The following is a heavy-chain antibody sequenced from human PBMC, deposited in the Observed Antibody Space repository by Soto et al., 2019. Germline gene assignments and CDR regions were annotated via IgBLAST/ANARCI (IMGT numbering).Heavy chain of an antibody. CDR2: ISYDGSNK. V-gene: IGHV3-30*18. J-gene: IGHJ4*02. D-gene: IGHD3-9*01. Sequence: GGSLRLSCAASGFTFSSYGMHWVRQAPGKGLEWVAVISYDGSNKYYADSVKGRFTLSRDNSKNTLYLQMNSLRAEDTAVYYCAKDLVLRYFDWSRPLDYWGQGTLVTVSS. CDR1: GFTFSSYG. CDR3: AKDLVLRYFDWSRPLDY.